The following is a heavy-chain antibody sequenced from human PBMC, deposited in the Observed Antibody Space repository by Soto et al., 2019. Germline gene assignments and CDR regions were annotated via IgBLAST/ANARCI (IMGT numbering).Heavy chain of an antibody. Sequence: SETLSLTCTVSGGSISSYYWSWIRQPPGKGLEWIGYIYYSGSTNYNPSLKSRVTISVDTSKNRFSLKLSSVTAADTAVYYCARHAMRGSGFYYYYMDVWGKGTTVTVSS. CDR1: GGSISSYY. CDR2: IYYSGST. D-gene: IGHD3-10*01. CDR3: ARHAMRGSGFYYYYMDV. J-gene: IGHJ6*03. V-gene: IGHV4-59*08.